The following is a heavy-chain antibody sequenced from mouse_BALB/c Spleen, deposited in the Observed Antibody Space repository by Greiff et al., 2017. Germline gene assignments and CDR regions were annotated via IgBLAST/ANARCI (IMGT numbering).Heavy chain of an antibody. CDR2: INPYNDGT. D-gene: IGHD2-4*01. V-gene: IGHV1-14*01. CDR3: ARRHYDYDGYFDY. CDR1: GYTFTSYV. Sequence: VQLKESGPELVKPGASVKMSCKASGYTFTSYVMHWVKQKPGQGLEWIGYINPYNDGTKYNEKFKGKATLTSDKSSSTAYMELSSLTSEDSAVYYCARRHYDYDGYFDYWGQGTTLTVSS. J-gene: IGHJ2*01.